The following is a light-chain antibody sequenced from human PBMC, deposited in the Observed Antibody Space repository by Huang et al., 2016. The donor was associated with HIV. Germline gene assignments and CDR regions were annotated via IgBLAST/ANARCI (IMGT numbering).Light chain of an antibody. CDR2: WAS. Sequence: DNVMTKSPDSLTESLGERDTINCRSSQSLFFSSNKRSYLAWYQKKPGQPQKLVISWASARESGVPDRFSGSGSETHFTLTINSLQAEDVAVYYCQQYYHNPLTFGGGTKVEI. J-gene: IGKJ4*01. V-gene: IGKV4-1*01. CDR3: QQYYHNPLT. CDR1: QSLFFSSNKRSY.